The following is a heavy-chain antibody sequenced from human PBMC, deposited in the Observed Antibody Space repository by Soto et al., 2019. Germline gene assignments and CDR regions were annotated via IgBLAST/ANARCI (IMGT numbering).Heavy chain of an antibody. D-gene: IGHD6-6*01. V-gene: IGHV1-24*01. Sequence: ASVKVSCKVSGYTLTELSMHWVRQAPGKGLEWMGGFDPEDGETIYAQKFQGRVTMTEDTSTDTAYMELSSLRSEDTAVYYCATDIHSSSPGTRTLDYWGQGTLVPVSS. CDR3: ATDIHSSSPGTRTLDY. CDR1: GYTLTELS. J-gene: IGHJ4*02. CDR2: FDPEDGET.